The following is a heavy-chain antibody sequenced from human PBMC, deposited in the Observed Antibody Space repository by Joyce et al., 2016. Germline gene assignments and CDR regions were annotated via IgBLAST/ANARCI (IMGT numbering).Heavy chain of an antibody. CDR1: GFTFSSYG. V-gene: IGHV3-30*03. CDR3: ATTLVVVTTPPFDY. Sequence: QVQLVESGGGVVQPGTSLRLSCVASGFTFSSYGMHWVRQAPGKGLEWVAVISYDGSKEYYTNSVKGRFTISRDNSKNTLYLEMNSLRVEDTAVYYCATTLVVVTTPPFDYWGQGNLVTVSS. J-gene: IGHJ4*02. CDR2: ISYDGSKE. D-gene: IGHD2-15*01.